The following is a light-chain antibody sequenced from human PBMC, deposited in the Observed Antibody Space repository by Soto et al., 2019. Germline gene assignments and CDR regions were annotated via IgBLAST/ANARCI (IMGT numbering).Light chain of an antibody. Sequence: QSVLTQPPSASGTPGQRVTISCSGSSSNIGSNYVYWYQQLPGTAPKLLIYRNNQRPSGVPDRFSGSKSGTSASLAISGLRSEDEADYYCAAWYDRLSGPYVFGTGTKLTVL. CDR1: SSNIGSNY. CDR2: RNN. CDR3: AAWYDRLSGPYV. V-gene: IGLV1-47*01. J-gene: IGLJ1*01.